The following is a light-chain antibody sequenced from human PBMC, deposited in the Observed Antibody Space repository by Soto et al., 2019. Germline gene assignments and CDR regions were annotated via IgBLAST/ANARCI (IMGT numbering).Light chain of an antibody. CDR1: QSVSSN. Sequence: EIVMTQSPATLSVSPGERATLSCRASQSVSSNLAGYQQKPGQAPRLLIYGASTRATGIPARFSGSGSGTDFTLTISSLQSEDFAVYYCQKYNNWPLTFGGGTKVEIK. CDR3: QKYNNWPLT. V-gene: IGKV3-15*01. J-gene: IGKJ4*01. CDR2: GAS.